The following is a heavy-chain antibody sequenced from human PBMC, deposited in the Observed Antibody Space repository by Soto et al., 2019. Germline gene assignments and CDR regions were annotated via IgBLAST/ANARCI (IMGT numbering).Heavy chain of an antibody. CDR2: INAGNGNT. CDR1: GYTFTSYA. Sequence: QVQLVQSGAEVKKPGASVKVSCKASGYTFTSYAMHWVRQAPGQRLEWMGWINAGNGNTKYSQKFQGRVTITRDPAASIAYVERSSQRAADTAVYDCARELGAGAASDNWGQGPLVTVS. CDR3: ARELGAGAASDN. V-gene: IGHV1-3*01. J-gene: IGHJ4*02. D-gene: IGHD1-26*01.